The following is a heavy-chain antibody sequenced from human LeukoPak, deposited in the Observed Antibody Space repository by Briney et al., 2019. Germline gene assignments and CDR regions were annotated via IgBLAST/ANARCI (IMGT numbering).Heavy chain of an antibody. CDR1: AASFTGYY. CDR2: INHSGST. Sequence: PSETLSLTCAVDAASFTGYYWSWIRQPPGKGLEWILEINHSGSTNYNPSLRSRVTISAVTSKRQFALQLRSVTAADPAVYYCASGYRGSSWYPGDCYYYYYMDVWGKGTTVTVSS. J-gene: IGHJ6*03. CDR3: ASGYRGSSWYPGDCYYYYYMDV. V-gene: IGHV4-34*01. D-gene: IGHD6-13*01.